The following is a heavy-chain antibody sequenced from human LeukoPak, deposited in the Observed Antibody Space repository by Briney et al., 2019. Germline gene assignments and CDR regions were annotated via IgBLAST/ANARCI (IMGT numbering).Heavy chain of an antibody. CDR3: ARTELGDGSGSYYNDAFDI. CDR1: GDSVSSGSYY. CDR2: FYYSRST. Sequence: SETLSLTCTLSGDSVSSGSYYWSWIRQPPGKGLEWYGYFYYSRSTNYNPSLKSRVPLSVDPSKNQFSLKLSSMTAGDTAVYYCARTELGDGSGSYYNDAFDIWGQGAMVTVSS. V-gene: IGHV4-61*01. J-gene: IGHJ3*02. D-gene: IGHD3-10*01.